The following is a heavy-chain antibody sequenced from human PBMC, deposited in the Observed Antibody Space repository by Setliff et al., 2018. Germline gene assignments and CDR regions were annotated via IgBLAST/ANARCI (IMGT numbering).Heavy chain of an antibody. CDR3: VRAVVIRGSKPLDS. D-gene: IGHD3-10*01. CDR1: RFTFSNYW. CDR2: IKNKANAGYM. Sequence: GGSLRLSCAASRFTFSNYWMSWVRQAPGKGLEWVGRIKNKANAGYMEYAASVKDRFIISRDDSKNSLYLQMYSLKSDDTAVYYCVRAVVIRGSKPLDSWGQGTLVTVSS. V-gene: IGHV3-72*01. J-gene: IGHJ4*02.